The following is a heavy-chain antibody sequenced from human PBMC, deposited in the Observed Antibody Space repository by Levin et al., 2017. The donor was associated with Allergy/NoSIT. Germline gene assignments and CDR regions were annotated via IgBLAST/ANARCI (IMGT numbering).Heavy chain of an antibody. CDR1: GFTFSSYG. V-gene: IGHV3-30*18. CDR3: AKDLQASRFVGATALYYYGMDV. CDR2: ISYDGSNK. J-gene: IGHJ6*02. D-gene: IGHD1-26*01. Sequence: GGSLRLSCAASGFTFSSYGMHWVRQAPGKGLEWVAVISYDGSNKYYADSVKGRFTISRDNSKNTLYLQMNSLRAEDTAVYYCAKDLQASRFVGATALYYYGMDVWGQGTTVTVSS.